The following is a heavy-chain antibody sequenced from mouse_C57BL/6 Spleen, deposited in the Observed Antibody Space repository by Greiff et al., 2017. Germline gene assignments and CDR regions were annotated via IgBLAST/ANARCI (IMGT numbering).Heavy chain of an antibody. CDR3: ARRGCSSGRYYFDY. Sequence: VQLQQPGAELVKPGASVKLSCKASGYTFTSYWMQWVKQRPGQGLEWIGEIAPSDSYNNYNQKFKGKATLTVDTTSSTAYMQLSSLTSEDAAVYYCARRGCSSGRYYFDYGGQGTTLTVSS. CDR2: IAPSDSYN. CDR1: GYTFTSYW. V-gene: IGHV1-50*01. D-gene: IGHD1-1*01. J-gene: IGHJ2*01.